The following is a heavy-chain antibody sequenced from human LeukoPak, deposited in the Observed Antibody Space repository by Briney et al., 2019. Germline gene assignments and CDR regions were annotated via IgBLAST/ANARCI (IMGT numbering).Heavy chain of an antibody. J-gene: IGHJ3*02. CDR2: IYPGDSDT. CDR1: GYSFTSYW. D-gene: IGHD3-22*01. CDR3: ARTDGSGSTLSFDM. Sequence: GESLKISCKGSGYSFTSYWIGWGRQPPGKGLEWMGIIYPGDSDTRYSPSFQGQVTISVDKSITTAYLQWNTLKASDTAMYYWARTDGSGSTLSFDMWGQGTMVTVSS. V-gene: IGHV5-51*01.